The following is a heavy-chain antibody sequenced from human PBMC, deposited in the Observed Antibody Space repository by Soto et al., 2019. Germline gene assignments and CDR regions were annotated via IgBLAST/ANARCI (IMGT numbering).Heavy chain of an antibody. D-gene: IGHD3-10*01. CDR2: IWYDGSNK. CDR1: GFSFSSYG. CDR3: ARDGSGDRHAFDI. J-gene: IGHJ3*02. V-gene: IGHV3-33*01. Sequence: GGSRILSSAASGFSFSSYGMHWVRQAPGKGLEWVAVIWYDGSNKYYADSVKGRFTISRDNSKNTLYLLMNSLRAEDTAVYYCARDGSGDRHAFDIWGQGTMVTVS.